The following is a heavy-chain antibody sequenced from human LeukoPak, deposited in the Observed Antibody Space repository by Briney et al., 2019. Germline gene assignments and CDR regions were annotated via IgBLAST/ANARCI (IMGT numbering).Heavy chain of an antibody. Sequence: SGGSLRLSCAASGFSFTSHWIHWVRQAPGKGLVWVSRINPDGSIRGYADSVKGRFTISRDNAKNILYLQMNSLRAEDTAVYYCARDFDYGGGLWGQGTLVTVSS. J-gene: IGHJ4*02. V-gene: IGHV3-74*01. CDR1: GFSFTSHW. CDR2: INPDGSIR. D-gene: IGHD4-17*01. CDR3: ARDFDYGGGL.